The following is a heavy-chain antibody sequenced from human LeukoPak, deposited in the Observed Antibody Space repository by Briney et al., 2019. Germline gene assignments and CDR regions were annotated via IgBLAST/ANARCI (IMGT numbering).Heavy chain of an antibody. CDR3: SRGARGSGSYPPAVYYFDY. D-gene: IGHD3-10*01. CDR2: INPNSGGT. J-gene: IGHJ4*02. V-gene: IGHV1-2*02. CDR1: GYTLTGYY. Sequence: GASVKVSCKASGYTLTGYYMHWVRQAPGQGLEWMGWINPNSGGTNYAQKFQGRVTMTRDTSISTAYMELSRLRSDDTAVYYWSRGARGSGSYPPAVYYFDYWGQGTLVTVSS.